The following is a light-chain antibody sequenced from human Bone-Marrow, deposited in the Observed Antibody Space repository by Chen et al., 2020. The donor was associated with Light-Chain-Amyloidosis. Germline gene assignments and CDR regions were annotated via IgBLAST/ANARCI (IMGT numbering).Light chain of an antibody. CDR3: AAWDDSLNGPWV. V-gene: IGLV1-44*01. CDR2: DNN. Sequence: QSVLTQPPSASGTPGQRVTISCSGSSSNIGSNTVNWYQQLPGTAPKLLIYDNNQRPSGVRDRFSGSKSGTSASLAISGLQSEDEADYYCAAWDDSLNGPWVFGGGTKLTV. CDR1: SSNIGSNT. J-gene: IGLJ3*02.